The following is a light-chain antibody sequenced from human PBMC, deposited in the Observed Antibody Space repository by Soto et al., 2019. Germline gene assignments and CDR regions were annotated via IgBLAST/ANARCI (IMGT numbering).Light chain of an antibody. CDR1: QSVSNNY. V-gene: IGKV3-20*01. J-gene: IGKJ1*01. Sequence: SPGAVSVAPKETSTLSFRASQSVSNNYLARYQQKPGQAPRLLIYGASNRATGIPDRFSGSGSGTDFTLTISRLETEDFAVYYCQQYGSSGTFGQGTKVDIK. CDR2: GAS. CDR3: QQYGSSGT.